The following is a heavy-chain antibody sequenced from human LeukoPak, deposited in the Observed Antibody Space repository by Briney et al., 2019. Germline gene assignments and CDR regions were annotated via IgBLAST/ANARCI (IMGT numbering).Heavy chain of an antibody. CDR1: GFSFSTYS. CDR3: AKWAGWFGEFSHFDY. Sequence: GGSLRLSCAASGFSFSTYSMNWVRQAPGKGLEWVSSISSGGRYVYYADSVKGRFTISRDNAKNSLYLQMNSLRAEDTAVYYCAKWAGWFGEFSHFDYWGQGTLVTVSS. CDR2: ISSGGRYV. V-gene: IGHV3-21*01. D-gene: IGHD3-10*01. J-gene: IGHJ4*02.